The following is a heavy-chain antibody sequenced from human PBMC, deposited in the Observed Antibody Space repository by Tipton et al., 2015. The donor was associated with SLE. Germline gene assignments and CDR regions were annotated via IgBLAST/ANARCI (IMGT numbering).Heavy chain of an antibody. Sequence: TLSLTCTVSGYSISSGYYWGWIRQPPGKGLEWIGSIYHSGSTYYNPSLKSRVTISVDTSKNKFSVKLSSVTDADTAVYYCARGLYSYDSPNAFDIWGQGTMVTVSS. CDR2: IYHSGST. J-gene: IGHJ3*02. D-gene: IGHD3-22*01. CDR1: GYSISSGYY. V-gene: IGHV4-38-2*02. CDR3: ARGLYSYDSPNAFDI.